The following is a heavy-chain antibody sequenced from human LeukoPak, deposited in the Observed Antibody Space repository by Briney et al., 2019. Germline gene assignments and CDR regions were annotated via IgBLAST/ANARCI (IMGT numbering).Heavy chain of an antibody. CDR2: ISSSGTT. CDR1: GDSVTSGSYF. J-gene: IGHJ4*02. D-gene: IGHD3-10*01. V-gene: IGHV4-61*01. Sequence: NSSETLSLTCTVSGDSVTSGSYFWSWVRQPPGKGLEWIGYISSSGTTTYSPSLKSRVTISQDMPKNQFSLRLSSVTAADTAMYYCARERGISMVVWGQGTLVTVSS. CDR3: ARERGISMVV.